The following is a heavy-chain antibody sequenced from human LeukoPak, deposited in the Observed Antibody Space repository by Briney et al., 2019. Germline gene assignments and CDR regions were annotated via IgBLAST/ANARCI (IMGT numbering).Heavy chain of an antibody. CDR2: TYYSGST. D-gene: IGHD4-23*01. Sequence: SETLSLTCTVSGGSISCYYWSWIRQPPGKGLEWIGYTYYSGSTNYNPSLKSRVTISVDTSKNQFSLKLSSVTAADTAVYYCARDYGGFVAGMDVWGQGTTVTVSS. J-gene: IGHJ6*02. CDR1: GGSISCYY. V-gene: IGHV4-59*01. CDR3: ARDYGGFVAGMDV.